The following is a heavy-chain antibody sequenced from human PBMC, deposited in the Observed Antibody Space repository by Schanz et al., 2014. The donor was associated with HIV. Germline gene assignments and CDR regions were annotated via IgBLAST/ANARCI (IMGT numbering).Heavy chain of an antibody. D-gene: IGHD3-16*01. Sequence: EVQMLESGGGSVQPGGSLRLSCVFSGFTVSNNHLSWVRQAPGKGLEWVSIIYSAGTTYYTDSVKGRFTISRDNSRNTLFLQMDSLRVDDTAVYYCAQMGAFAAFDIWGHGTVVTVSS. J-gene: IGHJ3*02. CDR1: GFTVSNNH. CDR3: AQMGAFAAFDI. V-gene: IGHV3-53*01. CDR2: IYSAGTT.